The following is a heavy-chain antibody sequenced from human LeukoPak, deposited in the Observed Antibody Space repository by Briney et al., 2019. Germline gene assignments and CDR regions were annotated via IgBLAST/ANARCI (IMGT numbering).Heavy chain of an antibody. Sequence: ASVKVSCKASGYTFINFFMHWVRQAPGQGLEWMGWINPNSGGTNLAQKFQGRVTMTRDTSISTAYMELSSLRSDDTAVYFCARGTEGGSGWDLTYWGQGILVTVSS. V-gene: IGHV1-2*02. CDR1: GYTFINFF. D-gene: IGHD6-19*01. CDR3: ARGTEGGSGWDLTY. J-gene: IGHJ4*02. CDR2: INPNSGGT.